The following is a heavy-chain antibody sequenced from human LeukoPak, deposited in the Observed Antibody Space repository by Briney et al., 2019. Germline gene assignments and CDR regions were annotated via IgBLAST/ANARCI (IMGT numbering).Heavy chain of an antibody. D-gene: IGHD5-12*01. V-gene: IGHV1-2*04. CDR3: VRVGDSGYEYYFDY. Sequence: ASVKVSCKASGYTFTGYYMHWVRQAPGQGLEWMGWINPNSGGTNYAQKFQGWVTMTRDTSISTAYMELSRLRSDDTAVYYCVRVGDSGYEYYFDYWGQGTLVTVSS. CDR2: INPNSGGT. J-gene: IGHJ4*02. CDR1: GYTFTGYY.